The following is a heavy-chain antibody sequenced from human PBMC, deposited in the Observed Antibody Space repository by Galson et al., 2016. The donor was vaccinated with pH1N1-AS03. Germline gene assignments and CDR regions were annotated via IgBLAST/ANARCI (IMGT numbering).Heavy chain of an antibody. CDR3: ATEGYTGSLDRSDFNYHGMDV. V-gene: IGHV1-69*13. CDR2: IIPIFGTS. J-gene: IGHJ6*02. Sequence: SVKVSCKASGGTFISYVISWVRQAPGQGLEWMGEIIPIFGTSNYAQRFQSRVTITADESTSTAYMELSSLRSDDTAVYYFATEGYTGSLDRSDFNYHGMDVWGQGTTVTVSS. CDR1: GGTFISYV. D-gene: IGHD1-26*01.